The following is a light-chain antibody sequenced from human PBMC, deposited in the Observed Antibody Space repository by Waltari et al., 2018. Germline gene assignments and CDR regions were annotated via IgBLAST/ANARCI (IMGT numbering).Light chain of an antibody. CDR1: QSISSW. V-gene: IGKV1-5*03. Sequence: DIQMTHSPSTLSSSVGNRVTLTCRASQSISSWLAWYQQKPGKDPKLLIYKASSLESGVPSRFSGSGSGTEFTLTISSLQPDDFATYYCQQYNSYSTFGQGTKVEIK. CDR3: QQYNSYST. J-gene: IGKJ1*01. CDR2: KAS.